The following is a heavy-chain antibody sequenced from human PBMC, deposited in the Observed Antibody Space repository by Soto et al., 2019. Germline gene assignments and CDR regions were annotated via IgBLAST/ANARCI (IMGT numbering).Heavy chain of an antibody. CDR3: ARRSGLARLDY. CDR1: GGSFSGYY. V-gene: IGHV4-34*01. CDR2: INHSGST. Sequence: SETLSLTCAVYGGSFSGYYWSWIRQPPGKGLEWIGEINHSGSTNYNPSLKSRVTISVDTSKNQFSLQLSSVTAADTAEYYCARRSGLARLDYWGQGTLVTVSS. J-gene: IGHJ4*02. D-gene: IGHD6-6*01.